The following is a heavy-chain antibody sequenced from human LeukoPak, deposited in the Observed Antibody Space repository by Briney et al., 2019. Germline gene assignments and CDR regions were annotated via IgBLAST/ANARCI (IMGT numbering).Heavy chain of an antibody. D-gene: IGHD1-26*01. CDR1: GYIFTSDW. CDR2: IYPADSDT. Sequence: GESLKISCKGSGYIFTSDWIGWVRQMPGKGLEWMGIIYPADSDTRYSPSFQGQVTISADKSISTAYLQWNSLKASDTAMYYCARLSGSYYSAFDIWGQGTMVTVSS. CDR3: ARLSGSYYSAFDI. J-gene: IGHJ3*02. V-gene: IGHV5-51*01.